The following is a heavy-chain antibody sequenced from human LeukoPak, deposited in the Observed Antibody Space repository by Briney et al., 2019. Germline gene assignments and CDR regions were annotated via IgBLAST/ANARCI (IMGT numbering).Heavy chain of an antibody. V-gene: IGHV3-48*01. J-gene: IGHJ4*02. CDR1: GFTFSSYS. Sequence: GGSLRLSCAASGFTFSSYSMNWVRQAPGKGLEWVSYISSSSSTIYYADSVKGRFTISRDNAKNSLYLQMNSLRAEDTAVYYCAREAKGQQLVGRRGTRQYYFDYWGQGTLVTVSS. CDR2: ISSSSSTI. D-gene: IGHD6-13*01. CDR3: AREAKGQQLVGRRGTRQYYFDY.